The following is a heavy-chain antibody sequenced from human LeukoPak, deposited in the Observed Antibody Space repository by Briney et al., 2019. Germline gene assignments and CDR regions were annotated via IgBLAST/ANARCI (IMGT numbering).Heavy chain of an antibody. Sequence: ASVKVSCMASGYTFTSYGNSCVRQAPGQGHECMGWICAYNGNTNYAQMSQGRDTLTTDTSTSTVYRELRSLRSDDTAVYYCAIDQRGNYDSSGSYPAGAFDIWGQGTMVTVSS. D-gene: IGHD3-10*01. CDR2: ICAYNGNT. CDR1: GYTFTSYG. V-gene: IGHV1-18*01. CDR3: AIDQRGNYDSSGSYPAGAFDI. J-gene: IGHJ3*02.